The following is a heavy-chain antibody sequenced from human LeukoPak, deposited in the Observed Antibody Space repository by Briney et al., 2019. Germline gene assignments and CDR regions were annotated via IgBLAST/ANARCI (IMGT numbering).Heavy chain of an antibody. D-gene: IGHD1-26*01. CDR3: ARGVLGPYYFDL. CDR1: GGSFRGYY. V-gene: IGHV4-34*01. J-gene: IGHJ5*02. CDR2: IHYTGAT. Sequence: SETLSLTCAVYGGSFRGYYWSWIRQPPGKGLEWIGEIHYTGATNYKPSLKSRVTISGDPSKNQVSLRVSSVTAADTAVYYCARGVLGPYYFDLWGQGTPVTVSS.